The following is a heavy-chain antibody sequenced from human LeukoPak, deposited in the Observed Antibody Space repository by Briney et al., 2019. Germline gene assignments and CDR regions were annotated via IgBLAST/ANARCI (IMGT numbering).Heavy chain of an antibody. CDR2: IKGKTDGGTT. Sequence: GGSLRLSCAASGFTFSNAWMSWVRQAPGKGLEWVGRIKGKTDGGTTDYAAPVKGRFTISRDDSKNTLYLQMNSLKTEDTAVYYCTTEVTMVRGVIIGFDYWGQGTLVTVSS. CDR3: TTEVTMVRGVIIGFDY. V-gene: IGHV3-15*01. J-gene: IGHJ4*02. D-gene: IGHD3-10*01. CDR1: GFTFSNAW.